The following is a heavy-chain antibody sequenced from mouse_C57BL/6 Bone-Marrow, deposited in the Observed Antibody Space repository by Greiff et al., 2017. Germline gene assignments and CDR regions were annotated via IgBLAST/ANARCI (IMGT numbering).Heavy chain of an antibody. CDR3: VRLYYAMDY. CDR2: IRSKSNNYAT. V-gene: IGHV10-1*01. Sequence: EVQLQESGGGLVQPKGSLKLSCAASGFSFNPYAMNWVRQAPGKGLEWVARIRSKSNNYATYYADSVKDRFTISRDDSESMLYLQMNNLKTEDTAMYYCVRLYYAMDYWGQGTSVTVSS. J-gene: IGHJ4*01. CDR1: GFSFNPYA.